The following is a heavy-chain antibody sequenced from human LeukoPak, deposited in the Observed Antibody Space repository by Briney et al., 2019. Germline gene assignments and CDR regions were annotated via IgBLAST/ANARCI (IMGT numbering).Heavy chain of an antibody. D-gene: IGHD5-12*01. CDR3: AREISFSGHSGYDGGIYYFDY. Sequence: SETLSLTCAVYGGSFSGYYWSWIRETPGKGLEWIGEINHSGRTNYNPSLKSRVTISVDTSKNQFSLKLSSVTAADTAVYYCAREISFSGHSGYDGGIYYFDYWGQGTLVTVSS. CDR1: GGSFSGYY. J-gene: IGHJ4*02. V-gene: IGHV4-34*01. CDR2: INHSGRT.